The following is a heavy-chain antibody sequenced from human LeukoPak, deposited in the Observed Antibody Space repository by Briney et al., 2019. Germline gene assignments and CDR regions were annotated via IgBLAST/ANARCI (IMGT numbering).Heavy chain of an antibody. CDR2: ISSNGGST. V-gene: IGHV3-64*01. CDR1: GFTFSSYA. D-gene: IGHD3-10*01. Sequence: GGSLRLSCAASGFTFSSYAMHWVRQAPGKGLEYVSAISSNGGSTYYANSVRGRFTISRDNSKNTLYLQMGSLRAEDMAVYYCARFFWERLDPWGQGTLVTVSS. CDR3: ARFFWERLDP. J-gene: IGHJ5*02.